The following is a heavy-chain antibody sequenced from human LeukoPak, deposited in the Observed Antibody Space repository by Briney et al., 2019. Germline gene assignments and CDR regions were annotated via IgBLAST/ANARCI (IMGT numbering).Heavy chain of an antibody. CDR1: GFTFSSYA. Sequence: GGSLRLSCAASGFTFSSYAMSWVRQAPGKGLEWVSAISGSGGSTYYADSVKGRFTISRDNAKNSLYLQMNSLRAEDTAVYYCARADYDILTLPDYWGQGTLVTVSS. D-gene: IGHD3-9*01. CDR3: ARADYDILTLPDY. V-gene: IGHV3-23*01. J-gene: IGHJ4*02. CDR2: ISGSGGST.